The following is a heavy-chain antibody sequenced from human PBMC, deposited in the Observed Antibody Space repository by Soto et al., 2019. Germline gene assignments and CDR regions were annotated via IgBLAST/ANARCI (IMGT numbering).Heavy chain of an antibody. V-gene: IGHV4-59*08. J-gene: IGHJ6*03. D-gene: IGHD2-2*01. CDR2: IYYSGST. Sequence: SETLSLTCTVSGGSISSYYWSWIRQPPGKGLEWIGYIYYSGSTNYNPSLKSRVTISVDTSKNQFSLKLSSVTAADTAVYYCARQGPMNIVVVPAAMHYYYYYMDVWGKGTTVTVSS. CDR1: GGSISSYY. CDR3: ARQGPMNIVVVPAAMHYYYYYMDV.